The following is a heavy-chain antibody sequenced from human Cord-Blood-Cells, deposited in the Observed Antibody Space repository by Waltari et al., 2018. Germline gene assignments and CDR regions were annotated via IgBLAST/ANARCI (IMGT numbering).Heavy chain of an antibody. CDR3: ARLSLWPTNHDY. CDR2: IYYSGST. Sequence: QLQLQESGPGLVKPSETQSITCTVSGGSISSSSYYWGWIRQPPGKGLEWIGSIYYSGSTYYNPSLKSRVTISVDTSKNQFSRKLSSVTAADTAVYYCARLSLWPTNHDYWGQGTLVTVSS. J-gene: IGHJ4*02. D-gene: IGHD2-21*01. V-gene: IGHV4-39*01. CDR1: GGSISSSSYY.